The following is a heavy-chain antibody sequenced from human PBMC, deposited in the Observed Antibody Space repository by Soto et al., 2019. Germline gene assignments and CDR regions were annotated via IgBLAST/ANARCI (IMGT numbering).Heavy chain of an antibody. Sequence: SETLSLTCAVSGGSISSGGYSWTWIRQPPGKGLDWIGYIYYRGNTDYNPSLKSRVTISLDTPKNQFSLKLSSVTAADTAVYYCARHPGYYDILTGYTTYYFDYWGQGILVTVSS. CDR3: ARHPGYYDILTGYTTYYFDY. CDR2: IYYRGNT. D-gene: IGHD3-9*01. V-gene: IGHV4-61*08. J-gene: IGHJ4*02. CDR1: GGSISSGGYS.